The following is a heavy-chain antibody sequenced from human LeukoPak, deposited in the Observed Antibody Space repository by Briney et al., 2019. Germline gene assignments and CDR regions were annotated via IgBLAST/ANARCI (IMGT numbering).Heavy chain of an antibody. V-gene: IGHV1-69*10. CDR3: ARDGSYGRVGYWFDP. J-gene: IGHJ5*02. Sequence: ASVKVSCKASGGTFSSYTISWVRQAPGQGLEWMGGIIPILGIANYAQKFQGRVTITADKSTSTAYMELSSLRSEDTAVYYCARDGSYGRVGYWFDPWGQGTLVTVSS. CDR2: IIPILGIA. CDR1: GGTFSSYT. D-gene: IGHD1-26*01.